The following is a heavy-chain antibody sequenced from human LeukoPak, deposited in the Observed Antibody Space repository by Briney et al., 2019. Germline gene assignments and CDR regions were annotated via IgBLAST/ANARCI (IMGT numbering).Heavy chain of an antibody. CDR3: ARDGVRHDLSSTLPDY. CDR1: GFTFSSYS. CDR2: ISSSSSYI. J-gene: IGHJ4*02. D-gene: IGHD6-13*01. V-gene: IGHV3-21*01. Sequence: KPGGSLRLSCAASGFTFSSYSMNWVRQAPGQGLEWVSSISSSSSYIYYADSVKGRFTISRDNAKNSLYLQMNSLRAEDTAVYYCARDGVRHDLSSTLPDYWGQGTLVTVSS.